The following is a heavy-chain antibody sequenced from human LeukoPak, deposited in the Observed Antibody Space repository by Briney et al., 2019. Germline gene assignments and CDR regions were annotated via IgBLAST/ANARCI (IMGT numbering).Heavy chain of an antibody. V-gene: IGHV4-61*02. Sequence: SETLSLTCTVSGGSISSGSYYWNWIRQPAGKGLEWIGRIYTSGSTNYNPSLKSRVTISVDTSKNQFSLKLSSVTAADTAVYYCARGGIAVADNWFDPWGQGTLVTVSS. CDR3: ARGGIAVADNWFDP. J-gene: IGHJ5*02. D-gene: IGHD6-19*01. CDR2: IYTSGST. CDR1: GGSISSGSYY.